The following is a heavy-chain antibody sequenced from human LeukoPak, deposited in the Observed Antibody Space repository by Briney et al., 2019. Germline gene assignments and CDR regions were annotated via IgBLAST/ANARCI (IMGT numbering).Heavy chain of an antibody. D-gene: IGHD3-3*01. CDR2: ISYDESNI. CDR3: ARGGSYDYWTGYRTDY. CDR1: NFAFSSYS. J-gene: IGHJ4*02. V-gene: IGHV3-30*04. Sequence: GRSLRLSCAASNFAFSSYSMLWVRQAPGKGLEWVAVISYDESNIYYAASVKGRFSISRDNSKNTLFLQMNSLRAEDTAVYFCARGGSYDYWTGYRTDYWGQGTLVAVSS.